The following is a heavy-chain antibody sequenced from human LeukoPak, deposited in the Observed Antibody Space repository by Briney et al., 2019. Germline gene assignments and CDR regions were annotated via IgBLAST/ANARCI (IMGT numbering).Heavy chain of an antibody. V-gene: IGHV4-30-4*01. J-gene: IGHJ4*02. D-gene: IGHD3-10*01. CDR2: IHYSGST. CDR3: ARDVAMVRDFDY. CDR1: GGSISSGDYY. Sequence: SETLSLTCTVSGGSISSGDYYWSWIRQPPGKGLEWIGYIHYSGSTYYNPSLKSRVTISVDTSKNQFSPKLSSVTAAGTAVYYCARDVAMVRDFDYWGQGTLVTVSS.